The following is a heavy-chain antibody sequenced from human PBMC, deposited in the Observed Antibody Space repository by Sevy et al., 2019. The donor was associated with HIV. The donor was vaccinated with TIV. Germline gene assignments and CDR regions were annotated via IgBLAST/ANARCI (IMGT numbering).Heavy chain of an antibody. Sequence: GGSLRLSCAASGFTFNIYSMSRVRQTPGKGLEWVATLSFGSGKINHADSVKGRFTMSRDDSKNAVYLQMNNLRVEDTAIYYCAREGCTKPHDYWGQGTLVTVSS. V-gene: IGHV3-23*01. J-gene: IGHJ4*02. CDR1: GFTFNIYS. CDR2: LSFGSGKI. D-gene: IGHD2-8*01. CDR3: AREGCTKPHDY.